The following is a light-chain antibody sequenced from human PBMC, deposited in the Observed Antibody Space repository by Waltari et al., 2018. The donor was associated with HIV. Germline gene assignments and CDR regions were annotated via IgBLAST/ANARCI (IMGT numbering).Light chain of an antibody. CDR1: CSNIGSNY. V-gene: IGLV1-47*01. J-gene: IGLJ1*01. CDR3: AAWGDSLTSFV. CDR2: RNN. Sequence: QSVLTQPPSASETPGQRVTISCSGSCSNIGSNYVYWYQHHPGTAPKLLIYRNNQRPSGVPDRFSGSKSGTSASLAISGLRSEDEVDYYCAAWGDSLTSFVFGTGTKVTVL.